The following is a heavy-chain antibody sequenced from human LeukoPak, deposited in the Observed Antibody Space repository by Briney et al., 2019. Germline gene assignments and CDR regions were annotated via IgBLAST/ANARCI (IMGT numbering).Heavy chain of an antibody. D-gene: IGHD4-17*01. J-gene: IGHJ4*02. CDR2: IRSKANIYAT. CDR3: AKDKFPPYGDYPPGSFDY. Sequence: GGSLRLSCAASGFTFSGSAMHWVRQASGKGLEWVGRIRSKANIYATAYAASVKGRFTISRDDSKNTTYLQMNSLRAEDTAVYYCAKDKFPPYGDYPPGSFDYWGQGTLVTVSS. V-gene: IGHV3-73*01. CDR1: GFTFSGSA.